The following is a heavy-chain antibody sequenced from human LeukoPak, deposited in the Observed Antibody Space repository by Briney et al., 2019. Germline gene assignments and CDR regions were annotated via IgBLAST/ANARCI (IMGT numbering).Heavy chain of an antibody. CDR2: IYYSGGT. CDR1: GGSISSGDYY. V-gene: IGHV4-30-4*08. CDR3: ARGEGSSIVGATFDY. D-gene: IGHD1-26*01. Sequence: PSQTLSLTCTVSGGSISSGDYYWSWIRQPPGKGLEWIGYIYYSGGTYYNPSLKSRVTISVDTSKNQFSLKLSSVTAADTAVYYCARGEGSSIVGATFDYWGQGTLVTVSS. J-gene: IGHJ4*02.